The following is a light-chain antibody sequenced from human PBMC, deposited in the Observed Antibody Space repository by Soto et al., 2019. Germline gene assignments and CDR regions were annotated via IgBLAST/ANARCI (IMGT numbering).Light chain of an antibody. V-gene: IGKV3D-15*01. J-gene: IGKJ5*01. CDR2: GAS. Sequence: EVVMTQSPATLSVSPGERAILSCRASQSVSSNLAWLQKKPGQAPRLLIYGASNRTTGIPDRFSGSGSGTDFTLTISRLEPEDFEVYYRQQYNNWPITFGQGTRLEI. CDR3: QQYNNWPIT. CDR1: QSVSSN.